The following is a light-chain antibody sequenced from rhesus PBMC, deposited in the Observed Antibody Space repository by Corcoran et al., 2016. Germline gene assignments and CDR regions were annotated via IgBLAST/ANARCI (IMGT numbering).Light chain of an antibody. Sequence: DIQMTQSPSSLSASVGDTVTITCRASQGISSWLAWYQQKPGKAPKLLSYKASRLQSGVPSRFSGSGSGTDFTLTISSLQSEDFATYYCQQYSSRPLTFGGGTKVEVK. CDR3: QQYSSRPLT. CDR2: KAS. CDR1: QGISSW. V-gene: IGKV1-22*01. J-gene: IGKJ4*01.